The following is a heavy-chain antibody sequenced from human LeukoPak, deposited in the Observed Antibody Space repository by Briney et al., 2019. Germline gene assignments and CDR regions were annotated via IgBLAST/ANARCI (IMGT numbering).Heavy chain of an antibody. V-gene: IGHV3-9*01. D-gene: IGHD6-19*01. J-gene: IGHJ6*03. Sequence: GRSLRLSCAASGFTFDDHAMHWVRQAPGKGLEWVSGISWNSGSIGYADSVKGRFTISRDNAKNSLYLQMNSLRAEDTALYYCASTPSIAVAGPYYYYYMDVWGKGTTVTVSS. CDR1: GFTFDDHA. CDR2: ISWNSGSI. CDR3: ASTPSIAVAGPYYYYYMDV.